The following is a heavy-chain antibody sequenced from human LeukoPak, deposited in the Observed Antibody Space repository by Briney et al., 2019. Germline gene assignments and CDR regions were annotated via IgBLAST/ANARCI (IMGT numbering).Heavy chain of an antibody. D-gene: IGHD6-25*01. CDR2: IRSKAYGGTT. CDR3: IRELWNSGYENYFGY. Sequence: GRSLRLSCTVSGFTFGDYAMKWVRQAPGKGLEWVGCIRSKAYGGTTEYAASVKGRFIISRDDSKSIAYLQMNSLKTEDTAVYYCIRELWNSGYENYFGYWGQGTLVTVSS. CDR1: GFTFGDYA. J-gene: IGHJ4*02. V-gene: IGHV3-49*04.